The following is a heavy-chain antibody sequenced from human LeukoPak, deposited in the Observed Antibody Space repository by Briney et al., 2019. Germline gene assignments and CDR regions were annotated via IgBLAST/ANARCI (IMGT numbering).Heavy chain of an antibody. D-gene: IGHD6-19*01. Sequence: GGSLRLSCAASGFTFSSYEMNWVRQAPGKGLEWVSYISSSGSTIYYADSVKGRFTISRDNAKNSLYLQMDSLRAEDTAVYYCASGSYSSGWYAYYFDYWGQGTLVTVSS. CDR1: GFTFSSYE. CDR2: ISSSGSTI. V-gene: IGHV3-48*03. CDR3: ASGSYSSGWYAYYFDY. J-gene: IGHJ4*02.